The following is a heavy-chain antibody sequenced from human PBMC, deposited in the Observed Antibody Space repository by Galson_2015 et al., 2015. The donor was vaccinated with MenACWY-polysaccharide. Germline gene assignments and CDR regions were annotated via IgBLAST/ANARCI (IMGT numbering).Heavy chain of an antibody. D-gene: IGHD2-8*01. CDR2: INVGKGNT. Sequence: SVKVSCKASGYPFTSFAMHWARQAPGQRLEWMGWINVGKGNTQYSQRFQDRVTIIRDTSASTAYMELRSLRSEDTAVDYCARDQCSNRACYTSVWDHWGQGTLVTVSS. V-gene: IGHV1-3*01. CDR3: ARDQCSNRACYTSVWDH. CDR1: GYPFTSFA. J-gene: IGHJ4*02.